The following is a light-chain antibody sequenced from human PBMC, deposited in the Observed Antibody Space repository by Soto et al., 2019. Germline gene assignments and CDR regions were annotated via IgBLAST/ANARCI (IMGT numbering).Light chain of an antibody. Sequence: EIVMTQSPATLSVSPGERAALSCRASQNVNSNLAWYQQKPVQAPRLLIYGASTRATGIPARFSGSGSGTEFTLTISNLQSEDFAVYYCQQYNNWPLTFGGGTKVEIK. V-gene: IGKV3-15*01. CDR1: QNVNSN. CDR3: QQYNNWPLT. J-gene: IGKJ4*01. CDR2: GAS.